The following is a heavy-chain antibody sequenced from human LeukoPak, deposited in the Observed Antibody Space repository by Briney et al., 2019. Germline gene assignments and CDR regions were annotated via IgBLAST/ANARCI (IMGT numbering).Heavy chain of an antibody. D-gene: IGHD6-13*01. V-gene: IGHV1-2*02. CDR2: INPKSGGT. CDR1: GYTFTGYY. CDR3: ARVGARYSSSWYPYYFDY. J-gene: IGHJ4*02. Sequence: ASVKVSCKASGYTFTGYYMHWVRQAPGQGLEWMGWINPKSGGTNYAQKFRGRVTMTRDTSISTAYMELSRLRSDDTAVYYCARVGARYSSSWYPYYFDYWGQGTLVTVSS.